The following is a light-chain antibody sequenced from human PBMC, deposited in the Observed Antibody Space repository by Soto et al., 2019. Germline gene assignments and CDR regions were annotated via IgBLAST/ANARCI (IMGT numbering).Light chain of an antibody. CDR3: QQRSSWMWA. CDR1: QSVSSN. CDR2: GAS. Sequence: EIVMTQSPATLSVSPGERATLSCRASQSVSSNLAWYQQKPGQAPRLLIYGASTRATGIPARFSGSGSGTEFTLTISSLQSEDFAVYYCQQRSSWMWAFGQGTRVEVK. J-gene: IGKJ1*01. V-gene: IGKV3-15*01.